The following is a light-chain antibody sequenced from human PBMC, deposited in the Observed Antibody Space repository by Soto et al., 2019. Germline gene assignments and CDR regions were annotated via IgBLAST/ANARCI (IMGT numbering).Light chain of an antibody. CDR3: QQYNNLWT. V-gene: IGKV1-5*01. CDR2: DDS. Sequence: DIQMTQSPSTLSASVGDRVTITCRASQSISGRLAWYQHKPGKPPDLLMYDDSSLQSGVPSRFSGSGSGTEFTLTSTSLQPEDFATYYCQQYNNLWTFGQGTKVEIK. CDR1: QSISGR. J-gene: IGKJ1*01.